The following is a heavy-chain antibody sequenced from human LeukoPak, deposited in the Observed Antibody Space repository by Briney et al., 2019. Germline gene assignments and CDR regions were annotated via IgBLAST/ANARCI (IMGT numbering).Heavy chain of an antibody. CDR3: ARGWGIPAPISWFDP. CDR2: MNPNSGNT. D-gene: IGHD2-2*01. V-gene: IGHV1-8*01. J-gene: IGHJ5*02. CDR1: GYTFTSYD. Sequence: ASVKVSCKASGYTFTSYDINWVRQATGQGLEWMGWMNPNSGNTGYAQKFQGRVTMTRNTSISTAYMELSSLRSEDTAVYYCARGWGIPAPISWFDPWGQGTLVTVSS.